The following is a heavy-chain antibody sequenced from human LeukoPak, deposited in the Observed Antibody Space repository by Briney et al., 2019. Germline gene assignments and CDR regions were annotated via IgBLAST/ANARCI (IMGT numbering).Heavy chain of an antibody. D-gene: IGHD3-10*01. CDR3: ASSTRGVFDY. Sequence: GGSLRLSCAASGFTFSTYWMHWVRQGPGKGLVCVSRINSDESSTMYADSVKGRFTISRDNAKNTLYLQMNSLRAEDTAVYFCASSTRGVFDYWGQGTLVTVSS. V-gene: IGHV3-74*03. CDR1: GFTFSTYW. J-gene: IGHJ4*02. CDR2: INSDESST.